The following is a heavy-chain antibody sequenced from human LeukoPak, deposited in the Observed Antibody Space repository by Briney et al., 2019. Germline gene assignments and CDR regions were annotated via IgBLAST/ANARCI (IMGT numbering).Heavy chain of an antibody. CDR3: ARVQLGGYCSSTSCSKYYYYYYMDV. CDR2: INPNSGGT. CDR1: GYTFTGYY. D-gene: IGHD2-2*01. Sequence: ASVKVSCKASGYTFTGYYMHWVRQAPGQGLEWMGWINPNSGGTNYAQKFQGRVTMTRDTSISTAYMELSRLRSDDTAVYYCARVQLGGYCSSTSCSKYYYYYYMDVWGKGTTVTISS. J-gene: IGHJ6*03. V-gene: IGHV1-2*02.